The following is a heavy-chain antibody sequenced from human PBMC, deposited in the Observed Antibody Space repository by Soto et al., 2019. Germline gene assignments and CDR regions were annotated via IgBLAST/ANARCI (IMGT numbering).Heavy chain of an antibody. D-gene: IGHD3-10*01. CDR3: ARVATMVRGVVYYYYGVDV. Sequence: PSETLSLTCDVYGGSFSGYYWSWVRHPPGKGLEWIGEINHSGRTNYNPSLKSRVTISLDTPKNQFSLKLTSVTAADTAVYYCARVATMVRGVVYYYYGVDVWGQGTTVTVSS. CDR1: GGSFSGYY. CDR2: INHSGRT. V-gene: IGHV4-34*01. J-gene: IGHJ6*02.